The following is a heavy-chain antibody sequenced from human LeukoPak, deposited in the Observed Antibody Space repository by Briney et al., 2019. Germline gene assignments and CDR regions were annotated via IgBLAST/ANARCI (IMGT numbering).Heavy chain of an antibody. D-gene: IGHD6-13*01. J-gene: IGHJ4*02. CDR1: GGSISSGGYS. Sequence: PSETLSLTCAVSGGSISSGGYSWSWIRQPPGKGLEWIGYIYHSGSTYYNPSLKSRVTISVDRSKNQLSLKLSSVTAADTAVYYCARGNSRDSDYFDYWGQGTLVTVSS. CDR3: ARGNSRDSDYFDY. CDR2: IYHSGST. V-gene: IGHV4-30-2*01.